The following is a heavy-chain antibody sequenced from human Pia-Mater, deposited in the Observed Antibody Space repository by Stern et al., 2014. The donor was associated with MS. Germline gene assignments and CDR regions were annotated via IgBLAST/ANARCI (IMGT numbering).Heavy chain of an antibody. CDR3: SRDADGYSLVFGY. J-gene: IGHJ4*02. CDR1: GGSISSAEYY. V-gene: IGHV4-30-4*01. CDR2: IHYSGTT. Sequence: QLQLQESGPGLVKHSQTLSLTCAVTGGSISSAEYYWSWIRQSPGKGLEWIGYIHYSGTTYYNPSLKSRVTISVDTSKNQFSLKLRSVTAADTAVYYCSRDADGYSLVFGYWGRGTLVTVSS. D-gene: IGHD5-24*01.